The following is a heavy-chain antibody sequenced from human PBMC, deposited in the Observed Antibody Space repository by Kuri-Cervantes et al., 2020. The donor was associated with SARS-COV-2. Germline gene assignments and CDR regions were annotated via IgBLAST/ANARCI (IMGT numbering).Heavy chain of an antibody. CDR1: GGSISSYY. CDR3: ARVGSSPNPQHFDY. CDR2: IYYSGST. Sequence: SETLSLTCTVSGGSISSYYWSWIRQPPGKGLEWIGYIYYSGSTNYNPSLKSRVTISVDTSKNQFSLQLNSVTPEDTAVYYCARVGSSPNPQHFDYWGQGTLVTVSS. V-gene: IGHV4-59*12. D-gene: IGHD6-13*01. J-gene: IGHJ4*02.